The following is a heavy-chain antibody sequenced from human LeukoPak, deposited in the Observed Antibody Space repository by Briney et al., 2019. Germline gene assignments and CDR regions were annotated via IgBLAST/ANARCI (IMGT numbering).Heavy chain of an antibody. D-gene: IGHD3-10*01. CDR2: IYTSGST. J-gene: IGHJ4*02. CDR1: GGSISSGSYY. Sequence: SETLSLTCTVSGGSISSGSYYWSWIRQPAGKGLEWIGRIYTSGSTYYNPSLKSRVTISVDTSKNQFSLKLSSVTAADTAVYYCARDRVVRGGVSDYWGQGTLVTVSS. CDR3: ARDRVVRGGVSDY. V-gene: IGHV4-61*02.